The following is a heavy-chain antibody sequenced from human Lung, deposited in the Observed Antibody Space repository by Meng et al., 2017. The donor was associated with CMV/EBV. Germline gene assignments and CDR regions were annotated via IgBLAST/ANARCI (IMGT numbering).Heavy chain of an antibody. Sequence: ASVXVSXKASGYSFTRYDINWVRQAPGQGLEWMGWMNPNNGDTGYAQKFQGRVTMTRDTSISTVYTELNSLRSEDTAVYYCARVEGPAGAMLKYFYYYGMEVXRGGXTVTVSS. CDR2: MNPNNGDT. D-gene: IGHD6-13*01. J-gene: IGHJ6*04. CDR1: GYSFTRYD. CDR3: ARVEGPAGAMLKYFYYYGMEV. V-gene: IGHV1-8*01.